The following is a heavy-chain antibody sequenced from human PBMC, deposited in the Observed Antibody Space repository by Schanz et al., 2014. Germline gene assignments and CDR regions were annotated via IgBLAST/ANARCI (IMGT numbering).Heavy chain of an antibody. CDR3: ARDLISSGWYG. CDR2: ISGSGVTI. CDR1: GVTFSSYA. Sequence: EVQLLESGGGFVQPGGSLRLSCVASGVTFSSYAMSWVRQTPGKGLEWVSVISGSGVTIYYADSVKGRFTISRDNAKNSLYLQMNSLRVEDTAVYYCARDLISSGWYGWGQGTLVTVSS. D-gene: IGHD6-19*01. J-gene: IGHJ4*02. V-gene: IGHV3-23*01.